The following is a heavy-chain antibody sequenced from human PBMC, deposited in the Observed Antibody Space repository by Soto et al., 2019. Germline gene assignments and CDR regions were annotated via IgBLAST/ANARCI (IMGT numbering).Heavy chain of an antibody. V-gene: IGHV3-74*01. J-gene: IGHJ4*02. D-gene: IGHD4-17*01. Sequence: EVQLVESGGGLVQPGGSLRLSCAASGFTFSSYWMHWVRQAPGKGLVWVSRINSDGSSTSYADSVKGRFTISRDNAKNTLYLQMNSLRAEDTAVYYCASNGAHYGDYVDYWGQGTLVTVSS. CDR1: GFTFSSYW. CDR3: ASNGAHYGDYVDY. CDR2: INSDGSST.